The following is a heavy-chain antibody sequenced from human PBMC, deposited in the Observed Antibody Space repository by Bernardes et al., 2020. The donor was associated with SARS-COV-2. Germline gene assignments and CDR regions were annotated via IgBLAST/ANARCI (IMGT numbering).Heavy chain of an antibody. D-gene: IGHD3-22*01. Sequence: ASVKVSCKASGYTFTSYAMNWVRQAPGQGLEWMGWINTNTGNPTYAQGLTGRLVLPLDTSVSTAYLQISSLKAEDTAVYYCARAEGNYYDSSGYNYYGMDVWGQGTTVTVSS. V-gene: IGHV7-4-1*02. CDR3: ARAEGNYYDSSGYNYYGMDV. J-gene: IGHJ6*02. CDR2: INTNTGNP. CDR1: GYTFTSYA.